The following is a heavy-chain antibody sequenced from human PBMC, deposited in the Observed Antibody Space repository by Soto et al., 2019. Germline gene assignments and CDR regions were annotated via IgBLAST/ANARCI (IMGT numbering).Heavy chain of an antibody. J-gene: IGHJ6*02. CDR3: AREKELRFLEWSHYGMDV. Sequence: QVQLVQSGAEVKKPGASVKVSCKASGYTFTSYGISWVRQAPGQGLEWMGWISAYNGNTNYAQKLQGRVTMTTDTATSTAYMELRSLSSDDTAVYYCAREKELRFLEWSHYGMDVWGQGTTVTVSS. CDR2: ISAYNGNT. D-gene: IGHD3-3*01. CDR1: GYTFTSYG. V-gene: IGHV1-18*01.